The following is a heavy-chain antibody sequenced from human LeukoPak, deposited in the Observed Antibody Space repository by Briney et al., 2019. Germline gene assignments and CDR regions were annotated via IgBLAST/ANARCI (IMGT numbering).Heavy chain of an antibody. CDR3: ARGLDYDYYYYMDV. J-gene: IGHJ6*03. Sequence: GPSVKVSCKASGYTFTSYDINWVRQATGQGLEWMGWMNPNSGNTGYAQKFQGRVTMTRNTSISTAYMELSSLRSEDTAVYYCARGLDYDYYYYMDVWAKGPRSPSP. V-gene: IGHV1-8*01. CDR2: MNPNSGNT. D-gene: IGHD3-9*01. CDR1: GYTFTSYD.